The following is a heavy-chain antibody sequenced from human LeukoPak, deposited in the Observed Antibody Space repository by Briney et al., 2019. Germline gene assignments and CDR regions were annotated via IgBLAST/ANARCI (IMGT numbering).Heavy chain of an antibody. V-gene: IGHV4-39*01. CDR2: ISYSEST. J-gene: IGHJ5*02. CDR3: ARHVGPDTRITMLRGVSFPRNNNWFDP. Sequence: PSETLSLTCTVSGGSFSSNTYYWGWIRQPPGKGLEWIGSISYSESTYYNPSLKSRVTISVDTSKNQFSLELLSVAAADTAVYYCARHVGPDTRITMLRGVSFPRNNNWFDPWGQGTLVTVSS. CDR1: GGSFSSNTYY. D-gene: IGHD3-10*01.